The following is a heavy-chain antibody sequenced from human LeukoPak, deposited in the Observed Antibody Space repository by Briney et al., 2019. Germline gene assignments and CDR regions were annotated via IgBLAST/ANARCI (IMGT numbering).Heavy chain of an antibody. Sequence: EASVKVSCKASGGTFSSYAISWVRQAPGQGLEWMGGIIPIFGTANYAQKFQGRVTMTRNTSISTAYMELSSLRSEDTAVYYCARGVRGSGYWGQGTLVTVSS. J-gene: IGHJ4*02. D-gene: IGHD3-10*01. CDR2: IIPIFGTA. V-gene: IGHV1-69*05. CDR3: ARGVRGSGY. CDR1: GGTFSSYA.